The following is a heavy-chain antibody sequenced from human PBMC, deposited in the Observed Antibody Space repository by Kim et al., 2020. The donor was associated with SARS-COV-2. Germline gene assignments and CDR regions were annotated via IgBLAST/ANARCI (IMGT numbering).Heavy chain of an antibody. Sequence: GGSLRLSCAASGFTFSSYSMNWVRQAPGKGLEWVSSISSSSSYIYYADSVKGRFTISRDNAKNSLYLQMNSLRAEDTAVYYCARHERGGYGDYDYWGQGTLVTVSS. CDR1: GFTFSSYS. CDR3: ARHERGGYGDYDY. D-gene: IGHD4-17*01. CDR2: ISSSSSYI. J-gene: IGHJ4*02. V-gene: IGHV3-21*01.